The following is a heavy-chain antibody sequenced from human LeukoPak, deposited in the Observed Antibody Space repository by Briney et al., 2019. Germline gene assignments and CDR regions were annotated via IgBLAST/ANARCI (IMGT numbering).Heavy chain of an antibody. D-gene: IGHD3-16*02. Sequence: GWSLRLSCEASGFTFDDYGMTWVRQVPGKGLEWISSINWNGGTTSYADSVKGRFTISRDNDKNSLYLQMNSLRAEDTALYYCARGGYRQLAYFDYWGQGALVTVSS. CDR3: ARGGYRQLAYFDY. CDR2: INWNGGTT. J-gene: IGHJ4*02. CDR1: GFTFDDYG. V-gene: IGHV3-20*04.